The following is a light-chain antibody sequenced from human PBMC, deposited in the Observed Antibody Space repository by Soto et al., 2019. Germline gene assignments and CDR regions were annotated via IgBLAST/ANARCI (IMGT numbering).Light chain of an antibody. CDR3: SSYTTGGSYV. Sequence: SVLTQPASVSGSPGLSIAICCTGTSSDVGGYNSVSWYQQHPGKAPKLMIYDVSNRPSGVSNRFSGSKSGNTASLTISGLQAEDEGDYYCSSYTTGGSYVFGTGTKVTVL. CDR2: DVS. J-gene: IGLJ1*01. V-gene: IGLV2-14*01. CDR1: SSDVGGYNS.